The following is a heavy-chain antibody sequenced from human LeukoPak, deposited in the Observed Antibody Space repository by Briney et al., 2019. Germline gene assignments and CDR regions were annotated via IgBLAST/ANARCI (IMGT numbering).Heavy chain of an antibody. V-gene: IGHV1-24*01. CDR3: ATAADYYYYMDV. CDR2: FDPEDGET. Sequence: GASVTVSCKVSGYTLTELSMHWVRQAPGKGLEWMGGFDPEDGETIYAQKFQGRVTMTEDTSTDTAYMELSSLRSEDTAVYYCATAADYYYYMDVWGKGTTVTISS. CDR1: GYTLTELS. J-gene: IGHJ6*03.